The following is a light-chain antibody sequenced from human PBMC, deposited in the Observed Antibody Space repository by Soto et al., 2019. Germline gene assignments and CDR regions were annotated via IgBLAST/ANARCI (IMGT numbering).Light chain of an antibody. CDR2: DVS. CDR1: QSVSSN. Sequence: EIVMTQSPATLSVSPGERATLSCRASQSVSSNLAWYQQKPGQAPRLLIYDVSTRATGIPARFRGSGSGTEFTLTISGLQSEDFAVYYCQRTNSWPWTFGQGTKVEMK. V-gene: IGKV3-15*01. J-gene: IGKJ1*01. CDR3: QRTNSWPWT.